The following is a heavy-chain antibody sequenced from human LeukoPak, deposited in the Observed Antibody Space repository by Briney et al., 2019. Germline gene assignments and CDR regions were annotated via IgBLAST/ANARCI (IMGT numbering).Heavy chain of an antibody. Sequence: ASVKVSCKASGYTFTGYYMQWVRQAPGQGLEWMGWINPNSGGTNYAQKFQGRVTMTRDTSISTAYMELNRLRSDDTAVYYCARERYYYDSSGYYSSPYFDYWGQGTLVTVSS. CDR2: INPNSGGT. J-gene: IGHJ4*02. CDR1: GYTFTGYY. CDR3: ARERYYYDSSGYYSSPYFDY. V-gene: IGHV1-2*02. D-gene: IGHD3-22*01.